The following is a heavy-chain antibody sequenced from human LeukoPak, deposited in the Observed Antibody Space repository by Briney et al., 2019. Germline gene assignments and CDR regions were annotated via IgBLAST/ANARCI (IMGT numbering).Heavy chain of an antibody. Sequence: KASETLSLTCAVYGGSFSGYYWSWIRQPPGKGLEWIGEINHSGSTNYNPSLKSRVTISVDTSKNQFSLKLSSVTAADTAVYYCARDKGSGSDSAFDIWGQGTMVTVSS. V-gene: IGHV4-34*01. D-gene: IGHD5-12*01. J-gene: IGHJ3*02. CDR1: GGSFSGYY. CDR2: INHSGST. CDR3: ARDKGSGSDSAFDI.